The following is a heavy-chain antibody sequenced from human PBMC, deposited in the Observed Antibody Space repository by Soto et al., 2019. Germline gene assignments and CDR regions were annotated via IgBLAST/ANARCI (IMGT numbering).Heavy chain of an antibody. CDR2: ISYDGSNE. V-gene: IGHV3-30*18. CDR3: AKDDDSSGSEYFQH. J-gene: IGHJ1*01. Sequence: GGSLRLSCAASGFTFSSYGMHWVRQAPGKGLEWVAVISYDGSNEYYADSVKGRFTISRDNSKNTLYLQMNSLRAEDTAVYYCAKDDDSSGSEYFQHWGQGTLVTVSS. CDR1: GFTFSSYG. D-gene: IGHD3-22*01.